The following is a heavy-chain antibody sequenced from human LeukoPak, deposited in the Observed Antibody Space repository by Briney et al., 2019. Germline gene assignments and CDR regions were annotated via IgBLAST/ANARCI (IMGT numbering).Heavy chain of an antibody. J-gene: IGHJ4*02. CDR3: ARADGDYYDY. V-gene: IGHV4-61*02. CDR2: IYTSGST. Sequence: PSQTLSLTCTVSGGSISSGSYYWSWIRQPAGKGLEWIGRIYTSGSTNYNPSLKSRVTISVDTSKNQFSLKLSSVTAADTAVYYCARADGDYYDYWGQGTLVTVSS. CDR1: GGSISSGSYY. D-gene: IGHD4-17*01.